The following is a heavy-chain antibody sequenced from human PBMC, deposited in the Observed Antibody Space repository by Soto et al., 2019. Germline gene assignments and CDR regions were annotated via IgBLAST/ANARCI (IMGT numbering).Heavy chain of an antibody. V-gene: IGHV1-69*13. Sequence: ASVKVSCKASGGTFSTHAIIWVRQAHGHGLEWMGGIIPISGTTYYTQKFQGRVTITADEPTSTAFMELSSLKSDDTAVFYCARGYCSGGNCYSGMDVWGQGTMVTVSS. D-gene: IGHD2-15*01. J-gene: IGHJ6*02. CDR2: IIPISGTT. CDR3: ARGYCSGGNCYSGMDV. CDR1: GGTFSTHA.